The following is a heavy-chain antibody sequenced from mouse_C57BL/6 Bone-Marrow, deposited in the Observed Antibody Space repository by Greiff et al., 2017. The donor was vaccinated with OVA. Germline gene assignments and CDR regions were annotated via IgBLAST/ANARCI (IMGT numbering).Heavy chain of an antibody. Sequence: VQLQQPGPELVMPGASVKLSCKASGYSFTSYWMHWVMQSPGQGLEWIGLIDPSDSYTIYNHKFKGKATLTVDQSSSPAYMQLSSLTSEDAAVYYCASSVDYGSSSYAKDDWGQGTSVTVAS. CDR1: GYSFTSYW. D-gene: IGHD1-1*01. V-gene: IGHV1-69*01. CDR2: IDPSDSYT. J-gene: IGHJ4*01. CDR3: ASSVDYGSSSYAKDD.